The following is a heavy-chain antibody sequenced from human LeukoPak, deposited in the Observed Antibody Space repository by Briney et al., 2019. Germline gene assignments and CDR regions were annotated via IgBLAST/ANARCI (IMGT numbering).Heavy chain of an antibody. J-gene: IGHJ4*02. D-gene: IGHD3-22*01. CDR3: ARDLNYDTAY. CDR1: GFSVSSNY. CDR2: IYSGGST. V-gene: IGHV3-53*01. Sequence: PGGSLRLSCVASGFSVSSNYMSWVRQAPGKGLEWVSVIYSGGSTYYADSVKGRFTISRDNSKNTVYLQMNSLRAEDTAVYYCARDLNYDTAYWGQGTLVTVSS.